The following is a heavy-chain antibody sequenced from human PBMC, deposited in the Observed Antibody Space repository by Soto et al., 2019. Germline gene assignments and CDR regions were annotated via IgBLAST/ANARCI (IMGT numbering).Heavy chain of an antibody. D-gene: IGHD3-16*01. J-gene: IGHJ6*02. CDR2: IYYSGST. Sequence: SETLSLTCTVSGGSISSGGYYWSWIRQHPGKGLEWIGYIYYSGSTYYNPSLKSRVTISVDTSKNQFSLKLSSVTAADTAVYYCARESRGYYYYYGMDVWGQGTTVTVSS. CDR1: GGSISSGGYY. V-gene: IGHV4-31*03. CDR3: ARESRGYYYYYGMDV.